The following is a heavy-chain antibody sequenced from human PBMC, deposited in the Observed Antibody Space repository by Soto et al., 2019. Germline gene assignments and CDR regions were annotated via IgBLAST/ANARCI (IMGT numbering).Heavy chain of an antibody. CDR3: AREEVAYYGSGSYNWFDP. CDR2: IYNSGST. D-gene: IGHD3-10*01. J-gene: IGHJ5*02. V-gene: IGHV4-31*03. Sequence: QVQLQESGPGLVKPSQTLSLTCTVSGGSINSGGYYWSWIRQHPGKGLEWIGYIYNSGSTYYNPALRSRITISVDTSKNPFSLKLSSVTAADTAVYYCAREEVAYYGSGSYNWFDPWGQGTLVTVSS. CDR1: GGSINSGGYY.